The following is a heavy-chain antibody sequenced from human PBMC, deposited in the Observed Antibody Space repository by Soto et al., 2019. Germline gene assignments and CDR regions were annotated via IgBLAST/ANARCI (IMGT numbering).Heavy chain of an antibody. CDR3: AVRIAAPFMDV. J-gene: IGHJ6*03. CDR1: GGSISSSSYY. V-gene: IGHV4-61*05. CDR2: IYYSGST. D-gene: IGHD6-6*01. Sequence: PSETLSLTCTVSGGSISSSSYYWGWIRQPPGKGLEWIGYIYYSGSTNYNPSLKSRVTISVDTSKNQFSLKLSSVTAADTAVYYCAVRIAAPFMDVWGKGTTVTVSS.